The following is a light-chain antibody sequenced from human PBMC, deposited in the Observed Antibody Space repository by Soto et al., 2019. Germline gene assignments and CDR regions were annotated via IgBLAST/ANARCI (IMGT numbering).Light chain of an antibody. J-gene: IGKJ5*01. V-gene: IGKV3-15*01. Sequence: ELVMTQSPATLSVSPGERAPLSCRASQGVSSDLAWYQLKPGQAPRLLIYGASTRATGIPDRFSGSGSGTEFILTISILQSEDFAVYYCEQYNNWPPITFGQGTRLEI. CDR2: GAS. CDR1: QGVSSD. CDR3: EQYNNWPPIT.